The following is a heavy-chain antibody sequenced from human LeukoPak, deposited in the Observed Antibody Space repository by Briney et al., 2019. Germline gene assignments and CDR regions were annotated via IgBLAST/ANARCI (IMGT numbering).Heavy chain of an antibody. CDR3: ARPRYCSGGSCYLSD. V-gene: IGHV3-48*02. CDR2: ISSTSNTI. J-gene: IGHJ4*02. CDR1: GFTFSSYS. D-gene: IGHD2-15*01. Sequence: PGGSLRLSCAASGFTFSSYSMNWVRQAPGKGLEWVSYISSTSNTIYYADSVKGRFTISRDNAKNSLFLQMNSLRDEDMAVYYCARPRYCSGGSCYLSDWGQGTLVTVSS.